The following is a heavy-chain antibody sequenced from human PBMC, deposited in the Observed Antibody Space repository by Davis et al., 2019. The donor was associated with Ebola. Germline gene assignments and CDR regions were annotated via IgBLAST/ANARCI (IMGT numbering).Heavy chain of an antibody. CDR1: VITFSSYA. V-gene: IGHV3-23*01. CDR2: ISGSGGST. CDR3: AKVVRIGAAGRGAMDV. D-gene: IGHD6-13*01. J-gene: IGHJ6*03. Sequence: GESLKISCTDSVITFSSYAMTWVRQAPGKGLEWVSAISGSGGSTYYADSVKGRFTISRDNFKSTVDLQMNSLRVEDTAVYYCAKVVRIGAAGRGAMDVWGKGTTVTVSS.